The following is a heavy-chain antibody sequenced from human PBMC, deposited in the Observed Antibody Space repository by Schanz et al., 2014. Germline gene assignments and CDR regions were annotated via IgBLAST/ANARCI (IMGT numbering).Heavy chain of an antibody. CDR2: IRPDNGHT. V-gene: IGHV1-18*01. D-gene: IGHD3-16*01. CDR1: GYTFTDYG. Sequence: QVQLVQSGTQVKKPGASVKVSCTASGYTFTDYGLSWVRQAPGQGLEWLGWIRPDNGHTTYSQRVRDRVIFTTDTSANTAYMELRSLRSDDTAHYYCVRVPSRDVSFDLWGRGTLVTVSS. CDR3: VRVPSRDVSFDL. J-gene: IGHJ2*01.